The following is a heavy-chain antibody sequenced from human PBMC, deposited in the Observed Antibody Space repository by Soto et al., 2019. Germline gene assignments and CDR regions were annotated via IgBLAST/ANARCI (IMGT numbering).Heavy chain of an antibody. CDR3: ASLSLRTSTNWTSDY. Sequence: SETLSLTCTVSGGSISGYYWSWIRQPPGKGLEWIGYVYYTGNTNYNPSLESRVTMSVDTSKNQFSLKLSSVTAADTAVYFCASLSLRTSTNWTSDYWGQGTLVTVSS. CDR2: VYYTGNT. J-gene: IGHJ4*02. D-gene: IGHD1-1*01. CDR1: GGSISGYY. V-gene: IGHV4-59*01.